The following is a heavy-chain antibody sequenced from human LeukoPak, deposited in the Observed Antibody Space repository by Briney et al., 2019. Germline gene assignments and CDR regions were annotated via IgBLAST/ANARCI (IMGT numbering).Heavy chain of an antibody. J-gene: IGHJ4*02. CDR2: ISGGGGRT. Sequence: GGSLRLSCAASGFTFSSYAMSWVRQAPGKGLEWVSTISGGGGRTWYADSVKGRFTISRDNSKNTVDVQLNSLRAEDTAVYYCAKFRGSERTVIDCWGQGTLVTVPS. V-gene: IGHV3-23*01. CDR1: GFTFSSYA. D-gene: IGHD1-1*01. CDR3: AKFRGSERTVIDC.